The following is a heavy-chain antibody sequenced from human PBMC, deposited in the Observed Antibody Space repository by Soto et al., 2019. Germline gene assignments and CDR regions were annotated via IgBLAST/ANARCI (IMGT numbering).Heavy chain of an antibody. V-gene: IGHV4-31*03. J-gene: IGHJ4*02. CDR2: IYYSGST. Sequence: PSETLSLTCTVSGGSIRSGVYYWSWIRHHPGQGLEWIGYIYYSGSTYYNPSLKSRVTISVDTSKNQFSLKLSSVTAADTAVYYCARDRGYYYDSSGYPLDFFFDYWGQGTLVTVSS. CDR3: ARDRGYYYDSSGYPLDFFFDY. CDR1: GGSIRSGVYY. D-gene: IGHD3-22*01.